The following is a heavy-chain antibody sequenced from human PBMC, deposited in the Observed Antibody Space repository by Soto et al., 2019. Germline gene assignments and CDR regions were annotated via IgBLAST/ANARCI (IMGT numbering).Heavy chain of an antibody. J-gene: IGHJ4*02. CDR2: LYSGGAT. V-gene: IGHV3-53*04. CDR3: VRGRYGSEIH. Sequence: SLTLDCAASKFSITRRYPKWVRQAPGKGLEWVSLLYSGGATHYAASVKGRFTISSHSSQNTLFLQMNSLRTEDTATYYCVRGRYGSEIHWGQGTKVTVSS. CDR1: KFSITRRY. D-gene: IGHD3-10*01.